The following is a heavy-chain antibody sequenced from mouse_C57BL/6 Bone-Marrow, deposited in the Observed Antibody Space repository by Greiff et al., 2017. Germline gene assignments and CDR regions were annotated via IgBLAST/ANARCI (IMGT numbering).Heavy chain of an antibody. Sequence: EVQLQQSGAELVRPGASVKLSCTASGFNIKDDYIHWVKQRPEQGLEWIGWIDPELGDTEYASKFQGKATITSDTSSNTAYLQRSSLTSEDTAVYYCSSFDGNYFDFWGQGTPLTVAS. D-gene: IGHD2-3*01. CDR2: IDPELGDT. J-gene: IGHJ2*01. CDR1: GFNIKDDY. V-gene: IGHV14-4*01. CDR3: SSFDGNYFDF.